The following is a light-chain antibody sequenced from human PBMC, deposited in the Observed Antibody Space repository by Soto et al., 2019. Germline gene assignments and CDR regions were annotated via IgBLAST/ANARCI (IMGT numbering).Light chain of an antibody. V-gene: IGKV3-15*01. CDR2: GAS. CDR1: QTVGTY. J-gene: IGKJ4*01. Sequence: EIVMTQGPATLSETPGERATLSCRASQTVGTYLAWYQQRPGQAPRLLIYGASTRATGVPARFSGSGSGTEFTLTISSLQSEDFALYYCQQYNNWPLTFGGGSMVDVK. CDR3: QQYNNWPLT.